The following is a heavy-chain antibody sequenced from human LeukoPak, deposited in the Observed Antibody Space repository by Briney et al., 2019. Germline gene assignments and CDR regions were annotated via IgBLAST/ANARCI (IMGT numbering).Heavy chain of an antibody. D-gene: IGHD1-26*01. V-gene: IGHV3-21*01. CDR1: GFTFSSYS. CDR2: ISSSSSYI. CDR3: ARDSGSYYKESY. Sequence: GGSLRLSCAASGFTFSSYSMNWVRQAPGKGLEWVSSISSSSSYIYYADSVKGRFTISRDNAKNSLYLRMNSLRAEDTAVYYCARDSGSYYKESYWGQGTLVTVSS. J-gene: IGHJ4*02.